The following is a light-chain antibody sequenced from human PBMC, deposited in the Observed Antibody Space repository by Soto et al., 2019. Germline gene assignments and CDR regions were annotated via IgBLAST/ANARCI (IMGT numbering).Light chain of an antibody. J-gene: IGKJ2*01. CDR3: QQYNNWPYT. CDR1: QSVSSN. CDR2: GAS. V-gene: IGKV3-15*01. Sequence: EIVMTQSPAPLSVSPGERATLSCTASQSVSSNFAWYQQKPGQAPRLLIYGASTRATGIPARFSGSRSGTEFTLTISSLQSEDFAVYYCQQYNNWPYTFGQGTKLEIK.